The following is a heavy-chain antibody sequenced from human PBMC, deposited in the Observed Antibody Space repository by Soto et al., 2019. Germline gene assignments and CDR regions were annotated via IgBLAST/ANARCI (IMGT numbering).Heavy chain of an antibody. J-gene: IGHJ6*03. CDR1: GGSISSYY. V-gene: IGHV4-59*01. Sequence: SETLSLTCTVSGGSISSYYWSWIRQPPGKGLEWIGYIYYSGSTNYNPSLKSRVTISVDTSKNQFSLKLSSVTAADTAVYYCARVGTPDPTYYDFWSGPYYYYYMDVWGKGTTVTVSS. CDR3: ARVGTPDPTYYDFWSGPYYYYYMDV. D-gene: IGHD3-3*01. CDR2: IYYSGST.